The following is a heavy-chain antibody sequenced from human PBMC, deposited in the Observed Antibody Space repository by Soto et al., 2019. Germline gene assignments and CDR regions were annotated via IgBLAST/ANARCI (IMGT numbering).Heavy chain of an antibody. D-gene: IGHD6-13*01. CDR2: ISSRTNYT. V-gene: IGHV3-11*06. Sequence: GGSLRLSCTAPGFTFSDYYMSWIRQAPGKGLEWVSYISSRTNYTNYADSVKGRFTISRDNAKNSLYLQMNSLRAADTAVYYCARSVVSSTRFDPCGQGTLVTVS. CDR1: GFTFSDYY. J-gene: IGHJ5*02. CDR3: ARSVVSSTRFDP.